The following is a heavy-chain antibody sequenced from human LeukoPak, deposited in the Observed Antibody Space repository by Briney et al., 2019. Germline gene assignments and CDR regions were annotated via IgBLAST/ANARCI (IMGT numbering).Heavy chain of an antibody. CDR3: ARDSGLRLGELAHYYYYAMDV. V-gene: IGHV4-39*07. D-gene: IGHD3-16*01. J-gene: IGHJ6*02. Sequence: KSSETLSLTCTVSGGSISSSAFYWGWNRQPPGKGLEWIGSMYYSGSTYYNPSLKSRVTISVDTSKKQLSLKLSSVTAADTAVYYCARDSGLRLGELAHYYYYAMDVWGQGTTVTVSS. CDR1: GGSISSSAFY. CDR2: MYYSGST.